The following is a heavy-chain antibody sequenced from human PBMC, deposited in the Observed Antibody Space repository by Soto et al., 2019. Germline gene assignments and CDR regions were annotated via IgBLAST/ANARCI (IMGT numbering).Heavy chain of an antibody. Sequence: SETLSLTCSVSGGSISGHYWTWIRQSPGKGLEWIGYIFYSGSTNYNPSLKSRVTISVDTSKNQFSLKMSSVTAADTVVYYCARVGSSGWSPDYWGRGTLVTVSS. CDR3: ARVGSSGWSPDY. CDR1: GGSISGHY. J-gene: IGHJ4*02. D-gene: IGHD6-19*01. V-gene: IGHV4-59*11. CDR2: IFYSGST.